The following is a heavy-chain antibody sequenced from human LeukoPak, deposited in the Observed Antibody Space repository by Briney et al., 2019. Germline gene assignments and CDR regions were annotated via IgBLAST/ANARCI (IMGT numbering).Heavy chain of an antibody. CDR1: GFTFSDYY. D-gene: IGHD3-3*01. Sequence: GGSLRLSCAASGFTFSDYYMSWIRQAPGKGLEWVSAIGGSAGGTYHADSVKGRFTISRDNSKNTLYLQMSSLRAEDTAVYYCVKGPAYYDFWSGYLSWGQGTLVTVSS. J-gene: IGHJ4*02. CDR3: VKGPAYYDFWSGYLS. V-gene: IGHV3-23*01. CDR2: IGGSAGGT.